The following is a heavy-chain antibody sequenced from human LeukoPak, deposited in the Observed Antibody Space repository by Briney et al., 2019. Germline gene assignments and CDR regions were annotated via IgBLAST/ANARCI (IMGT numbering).Heavy chain of an antibody. CDR2: ISAYNGNT. CDR3: ARGGAGSYYKAPLDY. Sequence: ASVKVSCKASGYTFTSYGISWVRQAPGQGLEWMGWISAYNGNTNYAQKLQGRVTMTTDTPTSTAYMELRSLRSDDTAVYYCARGGAGSYYKAPLDYWGQGTLVTVSS. D-gene: IGHD3-10*01. CDR1: GYTFTSYG. J-gene: IGHJ4*02. V-gene: IGHV1-18*01.